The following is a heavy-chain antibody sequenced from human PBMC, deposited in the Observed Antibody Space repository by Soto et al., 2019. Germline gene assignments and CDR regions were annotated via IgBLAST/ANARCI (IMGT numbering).Heavy chain of an antibody. CDR3: ARLIGNSWLDS. CDR1: GDSVSTNSAT. V-gene: IGHV6-1*01. D-gene: IGHD2-8*01. Sequence: SQTLSLTCAISGDSVSTNSATCDWIRQSPSRGLEWLGRTYYRSTWNNDYAASVKGRITINPDTSNNQLSLQLNSVTPDDTAVYYCARLIGNSWLDSWGQGTLVTVSS. CDR2: TYYRSTWNN. J-gene: IGHJ5*01.